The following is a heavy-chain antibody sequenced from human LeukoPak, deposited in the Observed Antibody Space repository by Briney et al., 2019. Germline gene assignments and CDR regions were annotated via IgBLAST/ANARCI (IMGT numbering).Heavy chain of an antibody. D-gene: IGHD4/OR15-4a*01. CDR2: IWYDGSNK. Sequence: GRSLRLSCAASGFTFSSYGMHWVRQAPGKGLEWVAVIWYDGSNKYYADSVKGRFTISRDNSKNTLYLQMNSLKTEDTAVYYCGRTWSAYGALHYFDSWGQGTLVTVSS. J-gene: IGHJ4*02. CDR1: GFTFSSYG. V-gene: IGHV3-33*01. CDR3: GRTWSAYGALHYFDS.